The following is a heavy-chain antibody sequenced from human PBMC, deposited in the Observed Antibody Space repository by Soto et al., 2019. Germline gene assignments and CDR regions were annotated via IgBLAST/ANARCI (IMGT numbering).Heavy chain of an antibody. CDR2: IYDSGST. V-gene: IGHV4-59*01. Sequence: WETLSLTCTVSGIDITTYYWSWLRQSPGKGLEWIGHIYDSGSTTYNPSLKSRVTISVDTSNKQFSLRLTSVTAADTAVYYCARCPIDHNWFDPWGQGTLVTVSS. CDR3: ARCPIDHNWFDP. D-gene: IGHD3-9*01. CDR1: GIDITTYY. J-gene: IGHJ5*02.